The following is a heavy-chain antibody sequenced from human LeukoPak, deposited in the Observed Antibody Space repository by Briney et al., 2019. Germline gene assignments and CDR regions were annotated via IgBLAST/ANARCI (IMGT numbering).Heavy chain of an antibody. CDR1: GGSISSGGYY. Sequence: SETLSLTCTVSGGSISSGGYYWSWIRQHPGKGLEWIGYIYYRGSTYYNPSLKSRVTISVDTSKNQFSLKLSSVTAADTAVYYCARVTDGLWSGYPKYYYGMDVWGQGTTVTVSS. D-gene: IGHD3-3*01. CDR2: IYYRGST. J-gene: IGHJ6*02. CDR3: ARVTDGLWSGYPKYYYGMDV. V-gene: IGHV4-31*03.